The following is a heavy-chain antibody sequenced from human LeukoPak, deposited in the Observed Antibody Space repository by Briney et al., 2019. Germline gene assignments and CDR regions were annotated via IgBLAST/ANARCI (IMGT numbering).Heavy chain of an antibody. CDR2: IYYSGST. D-gene: IGHD5-18*01. CDR3: TRDDYSAGYSYGPAYNWFDP. CDR1: GGSISSYY. V-gene: IGHV4-30-4*01. Sequence: SETLSLTCTVSGGSISSYYWSWIRQPPGKGLEWIGYIYYSGSTYYNPSLKSRVTISVDTSKNQFSLKLSSVTAADTAVYYCTRDDYSAGYSYGPAYNWFDPWGQGTLVTVSS. J-gene: IGHJ5*02.